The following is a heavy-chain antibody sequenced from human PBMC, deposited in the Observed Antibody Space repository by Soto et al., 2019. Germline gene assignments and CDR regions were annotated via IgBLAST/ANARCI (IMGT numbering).Heavy chain of an antibody. CDR2: IYYSGRT. D-gene: IGHD2-21*02. J-gene: IGHJ4*02. Sequence: LTCTVTGDSINSRSYYWGWIRQPPGKGLEWIGSIYYSGRTYNNPSLRSRVSMSIDTSKDQFSLKLKSVTAADTALYFCARQRTSVVTQAYFDVWGQGALVTVSS. CDR1: GDSINSRSYY. V-gene: IGHV4-39*01. CDR3: ARQRTSVVTQAYFDV.